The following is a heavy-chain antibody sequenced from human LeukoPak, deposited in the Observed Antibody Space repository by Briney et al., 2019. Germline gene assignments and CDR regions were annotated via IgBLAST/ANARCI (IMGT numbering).Heavy chain of an antibody. CDR1: GGTFSSYA. J-gene: IGHJ3*02. CDR3: ARGIVGATRAFDI. D-gene: IGHD1-26*01. V-gene: IGHV1-69*05. Sequence: SVKVSCKASGGTFSSYAISWVRQAPGQGLEWMGRIIPIFGTANYAQKFQGRVTITTDESTSTAYMELSSLRSEDTSVYYCARGIVGATRAFDIWGQGTMVTVSS. CDR2: IIPIFGTA.